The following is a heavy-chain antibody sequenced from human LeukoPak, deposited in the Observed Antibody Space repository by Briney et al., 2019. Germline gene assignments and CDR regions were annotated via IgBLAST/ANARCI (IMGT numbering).Heavy chain of an antibody. CDR2: IYYSGGT. CDR3: ARGYPGIAAAGTFAFDY. J-gene: IGHJ4*02. D-gene: IGHD6-13*01. V-gene: IGHV4-39*07. CDR1: GGSISSSRYS. Sequence: SETLSLTCTVSGGSISSSRYSWGWIRHPPGKGPEWIVSIYYSGGTYYTPSLKSRVTISVHTSKNQFSLKLSSVTPPRTAPYFCARGYPGIAAAGTFAFDYWGQRTLVTVSS.